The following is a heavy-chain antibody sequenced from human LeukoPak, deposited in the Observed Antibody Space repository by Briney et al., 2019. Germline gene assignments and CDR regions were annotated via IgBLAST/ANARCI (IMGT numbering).Heavy chain of an antibody. Sequence: SVKVSCKASGGTFSSYAISWVRQAPGQGLEWMGRIIPIPGIANYAQKFQGRVTITADKSTSTAYMELSSLRSEDTAVYYCARDKGGSRKIVVVPAARFDPWGQGTLVTVSS. CDR2: IIPIPGIA. J-gene: IGHJ5*02. CDR1: GGTFSSYA. V-gene: IGHV1-69*04. CDR3: ARDKGGSRKIVVVPAARFDP. D-gene: IGHD2-2*01.